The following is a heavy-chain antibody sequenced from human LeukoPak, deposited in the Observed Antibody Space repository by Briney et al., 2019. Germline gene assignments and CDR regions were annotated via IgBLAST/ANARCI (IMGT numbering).Heavy chain of an antibody. CDR3: AKCAKTPEGGRGWCNWCDT. CDR2: LTGNSNNP. J-gene: IGHJ5*02. Sequence: GGSLRLSCRASGFTFSNYAMNWVRQTPGKGLEWVSSLTGNSNNPNYADSVKGRFTISRDNSKNTLYPQMNSLRAEDTALYSCAKCAKTPEGGRGWCNWCDTWGQGTLVIVSS. V-gene: IGHV3-23*01. CDR1: GFTFSNYA. D-gene: IGHD1-14*01.